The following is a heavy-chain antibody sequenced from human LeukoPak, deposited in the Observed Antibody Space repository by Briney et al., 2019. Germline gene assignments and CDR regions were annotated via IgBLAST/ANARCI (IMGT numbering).Heavy chain of an antibody. CDR2: MNSNSGNT. CDR1: GYTFTSYD. D-gene: IGHD3-10*01. J-gene: IGHJ4*02. V-gene: IGHV1-8*01. Sequence: ASVKVSCKASGYTFTSYDINWVRQATGQGLEWMGWMNSNSGNTGYAQKFQGRVTMTRNTSISTAYMELSSLRSEDTAVYYCASSSPNYYGSGSYGNWGQGTLVTDSS. CDR3: ASSSPNYYGSGSYGN.